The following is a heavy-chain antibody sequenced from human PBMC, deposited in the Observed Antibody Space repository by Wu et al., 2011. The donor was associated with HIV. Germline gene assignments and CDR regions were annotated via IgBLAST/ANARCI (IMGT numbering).Heavy chain of an antibody. D-gene: IGHD3-10*01. CDR3: ARGSGLGSYFDF. CDR1: GGTFNYYA. J-gene: IGHJ4*02. Sequence: QVQLVQSGAEVKTPGSSVKVSCKASGGTFNYYAISWVRQAPGQGLEWMGRIIPIFGRTNYAQTFQGRVTVTADDSTSTVYMELSSLRSEDTAVYYCARGSGLGSYFDFWGQGTLVPVSS. CDR2: IIPIFGRT. V-gene: IGHV1-69*18.